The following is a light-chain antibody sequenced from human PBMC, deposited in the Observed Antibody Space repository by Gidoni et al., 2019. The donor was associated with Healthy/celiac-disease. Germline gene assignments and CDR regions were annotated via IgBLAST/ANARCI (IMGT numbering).Light chain of an antibody. V-gene: IGKV3-20*01. CDR2: GAS. Sequence: EIVLTQSPGTLSLSPGERATLSCRASQSVSSTYLAWYQQKPGQAPRLLIYGASSRVTGVLDRFSGSGSGTDFTLTISRLEPADFAVYYCQQGAFGQGTKVEMK. J-gene: IGKJ1*01. CDR1: QSVSSTY. CDR3: QQGA.